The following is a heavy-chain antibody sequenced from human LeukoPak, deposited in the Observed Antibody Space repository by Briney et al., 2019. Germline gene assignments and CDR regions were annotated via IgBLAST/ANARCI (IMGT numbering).Heavy chain of an antibody. D-gene: IGHD3-10*01. Sequence: PGRSLRLSCAASGFTFDDYAMHWVRQAPGKGLEWVSGISWNSGSIGYADSVKGRFTISRDNAKNSLYLQMNSLRAEDTALYYCAKDSSYVSGEGIDYWGQGTLFTVSS. J-gene: IGHJ4*02. CDR1: GFTFDDYA. CDR3: AKDSSYVSGEGIDY. CDR2: ISWNSGSI. V-gene: IGHV3-9*01.